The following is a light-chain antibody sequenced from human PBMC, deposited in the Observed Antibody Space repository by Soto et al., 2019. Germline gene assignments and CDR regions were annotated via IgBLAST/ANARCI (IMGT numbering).Light chain of an antibody. CDR1: QSVSSN. CDR3: QQYNNWPPWT. V-gene: IGKV3-15*01. Sequence: EIVMTQSPATQSVSPGERATLSCRVSQSVSSNLAWYQQKPGQAPRLLIYGASTRATGNPARFSGSGSGTEFTLTISSLQSEDFAVYYCQQYNNWPPWTFGQGTKVEIK. J-gene: IGKJ1*01. CDR2: GAS.